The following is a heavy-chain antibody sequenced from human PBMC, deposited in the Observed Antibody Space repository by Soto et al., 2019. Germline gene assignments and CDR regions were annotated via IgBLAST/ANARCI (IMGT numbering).Heavy chain of an antibody. CDR1: GFPISNGGYY. CDR3: ARDYPWASYYGIDV. Sequence: QVQLQESGPGLVKPSQTLSLTCTVSGFPISNGGYYWTWLRQLSGKGLEWIGYIYYSGSTDYNPSLTSRVNISMDTSKNQFSLKLTSVTAADTAVYYCARDYPWASYYGIDVWGQGTTVTVSS. D-gene: IGHD3-16*02. V-gene: IGHV4-31*03. J-gene: IGHJ6*02. CDR2: IYYSGST.